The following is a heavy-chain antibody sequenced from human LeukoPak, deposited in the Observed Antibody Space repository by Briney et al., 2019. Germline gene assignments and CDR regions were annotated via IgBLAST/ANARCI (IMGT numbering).Heavy chain of an antibody. J-gene: IGHJ5*02. V-gene: IGHV1-46*01. CDR3: ARASRGYSSGWNWFDP. CDR1: GYTXTSYY. CDR2: INPSGGST. Sequence: ASVKVSCKASGYTXTSYYMHGVRQAPGQGLEWMGIINPSGGSTSYAQKFQGRVTMTRDTSTSTVYMELSSLRSEDTAVYYCARASRGYSSGWNWFDPWGQGTLVTVSS. D-gene: IGHD6-19*01.